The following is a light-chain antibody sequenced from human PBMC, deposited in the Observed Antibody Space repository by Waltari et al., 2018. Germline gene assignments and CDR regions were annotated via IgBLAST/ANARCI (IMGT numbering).Light chain of an antibody. CDR2: EVS. V-gene: IGLV2-18*02. Sequence: QSALTQPPSVSGSPGQSVTISCIGNSSDVGSHDRVSWYQQSPGTAPKLMIYEVSNRPSEVPDRFSGSKSGNTASLTISGLQAEDEADYYCSSYTSSNTYVFGTGTKVTVL. CDR3: SSYTSSNTYV. J-gene: IGLJ1*01. CDR1: SSDVGSHDR.